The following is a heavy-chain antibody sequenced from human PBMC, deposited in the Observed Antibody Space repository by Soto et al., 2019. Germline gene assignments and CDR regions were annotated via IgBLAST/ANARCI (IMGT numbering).Heavy chain of an antibody. CDR1: GYTFTSYD. CDR2: MNPNSGNT. Sequence: ASVKVSCKASGYTFTSYDINWVRQATGQGLEWMGWMNPNSGNTGYAQKFQGRVTMTRNTSISTAYMELSSLRSEDTAVYYCARGLTPNVVVTARYYGMDVWGQGTKVTVSS. V-gene: IGHV1-8*01. D-gene: IGHD2-21*02. J-gene: IGHJ6*02. CDR3: ARGLTPNVVVTARYYGMDV.